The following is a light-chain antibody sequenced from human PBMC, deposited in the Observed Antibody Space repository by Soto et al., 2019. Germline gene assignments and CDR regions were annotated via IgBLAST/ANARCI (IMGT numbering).Light chain of an antibody. V-gene: IGKV1-5*03. J-gene: IGKJ1*01. Sequence: DIQMTQSPSTLSASVGDRVTITCRASQSISSWLAWYQQKPGKAPKILIYKASSLESGVPSRISGSGSGTEFTLTISSLHPDDFGTYYCQQYHSSSRTFGQGTKVEIK. CDR1: QSISSW. CDR3: QQYHSSSRT. CDR2: KAS.